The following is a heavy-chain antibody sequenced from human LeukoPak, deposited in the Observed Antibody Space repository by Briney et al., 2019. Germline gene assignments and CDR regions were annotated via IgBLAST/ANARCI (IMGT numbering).Heavy chain of an antibody. D-gene: IGHD5-24*01. J-gene: IGHJ4*02. Sequence: ASVKVSCKASGYTFTSYGISWVRQAPGQGLEWMGWINPNNGGTNYAQKFQGRVTMTRDTSISTAYMELSRLRSDDTAVYYCARDGSRWLQPYYFDYWGQGTLVTVSS. CDR3: ARDGSRWLQPYYFDY. CDR2: INPNNGGT. V-gene: IGHV1-2*02. CDR1: GYTFTSYG.